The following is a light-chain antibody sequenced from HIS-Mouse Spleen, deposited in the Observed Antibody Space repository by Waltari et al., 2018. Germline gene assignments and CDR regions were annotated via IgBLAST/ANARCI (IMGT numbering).Light chain of an antibody. CDR1: QSVLYSSNNKNY. CDR2: WAS. CDR3: QQYYSTQLT. Sequence: DIVMTQSPDSLAVSLGERATINCKSSQSVLYSSNNKNYLAWYQQKPGQPPNLLIYWASTRESGVPDRFSGSGSGTDFTLTISSLQAEDMAVYYCQQYYSTQLTFGGGTKVEIK. J-gene: IGKJ4*01. V-gene: IGKV4-1*01.